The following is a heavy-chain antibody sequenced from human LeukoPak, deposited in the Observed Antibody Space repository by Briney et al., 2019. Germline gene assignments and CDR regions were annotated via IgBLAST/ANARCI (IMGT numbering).Heavy chain of an antibody. CDR2: INSDGSST. Sequence: GGSLRLSCAASGFTFSSYWMHWVRQAPGKGLVWVSRINSDGSSTSYADSVRGRFTISRDNAKNSLYLQMNSLRAEDTAVYYCARDPYCSGGSCQGGYWYFDLWGRGTLVTVSS. D-gene: IGHD2-15*01. V-gene: IGHV3-74*01. CDR1: GFTFSSYW. J-gene: IGHJ2*01. CDR3: ARDPYCSGGSCQGGYWYFDL.